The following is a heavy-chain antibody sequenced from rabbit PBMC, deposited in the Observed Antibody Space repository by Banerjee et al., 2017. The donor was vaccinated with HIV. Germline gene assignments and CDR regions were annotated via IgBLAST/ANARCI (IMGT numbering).Heavy chain of an antibody. V-gene: IGHV1S40*01. CDR2: IYAGSSGST. J-gene: IGHJ4*01. Sequence: QSLEESGGDLVKPGASLTLTCTASGFSFSSTDYMCWVRQAPGKGLEWIACIYAGSSGSTYYASWAKGRFTISKTSSTTVTLQMTSLTAADKATYFCARDPWSTSGLWGPGTLVTVS. CDR3: ARDPWSTSGL. CDR1: GFSFSSTDY. D-gene: IGHD1-1*01.